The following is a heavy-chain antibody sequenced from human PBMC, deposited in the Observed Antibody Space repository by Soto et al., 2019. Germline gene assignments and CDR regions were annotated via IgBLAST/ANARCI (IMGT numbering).Heavy chain of an antibody. CDR1: GGSISSGGYY. CDR2: IYYSGST. Sequence: TLSLTCTVSGGSISSGGYYWSWIRQHPGKGLEWIGYIYYSGSTYYNPSLKSRVTISVDTSKNQFSLKLSSVTAADTAVYYCARGQYGDYDGYYYYYGMDVWGQGTTVTVSS. V-gene: IGHV4-31*03. CDR3: ARGQYGDYDGYYYYYGMDV. D-gene: IGHD4-17*01. J-gene: IGHJ6*02.